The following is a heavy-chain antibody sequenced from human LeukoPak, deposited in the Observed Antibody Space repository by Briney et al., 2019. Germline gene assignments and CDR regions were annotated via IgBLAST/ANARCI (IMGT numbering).Heavy chain of an antibody. CDR1: GFTFSSYV. CDR2: ISGSGGST. V-gene: IGHV3-23*01. Sequence: PGGSLRLSCAASGFTFSSYVMSWVRQAPGKGLEWVSAISGSGGSTYYADSVKGRFTISRDNSKNTLYLQMNSLRAEDTAVYYCAKGNDIAVASLDYWGQGTLVTVSS. CDR3: AKGNDIAVASLDY. D-gene: IGHD6-19*01. J-gene: IGHJ4*02.